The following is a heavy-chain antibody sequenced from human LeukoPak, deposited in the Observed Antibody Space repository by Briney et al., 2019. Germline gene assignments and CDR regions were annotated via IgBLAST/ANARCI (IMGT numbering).Heavy chain of an antibody. CDR2: ISPKGIT. Sequence: SETLSLTCFVSGYPINIDYSWGWIRQSPGKGLEWIGVISPKGITYYNPSLRGRVSISPDTSKNQFSLRLSSMTATDTAVYYCARDRGYYYAARDASDIWGQGTMVTVSS. J-gene: IGHJ3*02. CDR1: GYPINIDYS. CDR3: ARDRGYYYAARDASDI. D-gene: IGHD3-10*01. V-gene: IGHV4-38-2*02.